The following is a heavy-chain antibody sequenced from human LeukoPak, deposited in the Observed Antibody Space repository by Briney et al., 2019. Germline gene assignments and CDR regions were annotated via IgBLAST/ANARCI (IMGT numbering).Heavy chain of an antibody. CDR3: ARYYYGSLDY. J-gene: IGHJ4*02. CDR2: ITSSSSII. Sequence: GGSLRLSCAASGFTFSSYTMNWVRQAPGKGLEWISYITSSSSIISYADSVKGRFTISRDNARNSLYLQMNSLRDEDTAVYYCARYYYGSLDYWGQGTLVNVSS. CDR1: GFTFSSYT. D-gene: IGHD3-10*01. V-gene: IGHV3-48*02.